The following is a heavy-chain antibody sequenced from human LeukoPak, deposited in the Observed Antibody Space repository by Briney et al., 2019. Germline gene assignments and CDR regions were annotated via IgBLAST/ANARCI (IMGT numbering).Heavy chain of an antibody. CDR1: GGSIISSSYY. CDR3: ARGRYSSSWYVDY. D-gene: IGHD6-13*01. J-gene: IGHJ4*02. Sequence: SETLSLTCIVSGGSIISSSYYWGWIRQPPGKGLEWIGTIYYSGSTYYNPSLNSRVTISIDTSKSQFSLELSSVTATETAVYYCARGRYSSSWYVDYWGQGTLVTVSS. CDR2: IYYSGST. V-gene: IGHV4-39*01.